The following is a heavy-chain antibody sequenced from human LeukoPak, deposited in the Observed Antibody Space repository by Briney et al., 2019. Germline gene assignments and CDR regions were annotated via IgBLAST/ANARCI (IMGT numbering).Heavy chain of an antibody. D-gene: IGHD3-9*01. J-gene: IGHJ5*02. CDR3: ARQGYDILTGYPRWFDP. Sequence: PSETLSLTCAVSGGSISSGGYSWSWIRQPPGKGLEWIGYIYHSGSTYYNPSLKSRVTISVDTSKNQFSLKLSSVTAADTAVYYCARQGYDILTGYPRWFDPWGQGTLVTVSS. CDR2: IYHSGST. CDR1: GGSISSGGYS. V-gene: IGHV4-30-2*01.